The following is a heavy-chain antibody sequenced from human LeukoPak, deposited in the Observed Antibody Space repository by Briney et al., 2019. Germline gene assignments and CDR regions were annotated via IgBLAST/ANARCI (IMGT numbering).Heavy chain of an antibody. J-gene: IGHJ5*02. CDR3: ARHPQDSSGWYER. CDR2: IYYSGST. V-gene: IGHV4-59*08. Sequence: SETLSLTCTVSGGSISSHYWSWIRQPPGKGLEWIGYIYYSGSTNYNPSLKSRVTISVDTSKNQFSLKLSSVTAADTAVYYCARHPQDSSGWYERWGQGTLVTVSS. D-gene: IGHD6-19*01. CDR1: GGSISSHY.